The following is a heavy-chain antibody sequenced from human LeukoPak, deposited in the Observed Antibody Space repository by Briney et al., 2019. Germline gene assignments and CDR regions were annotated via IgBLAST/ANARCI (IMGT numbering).Heavy chain of an antibody. CDR1: GFTFSSYW. V-gene: IGHV3-74*01. Sequence: TGGSLRLSCAASGFTFSSYWMHWVRQAPGKGLVWVSRIKSDGSSTSYADSVKGRFTISRDNAKNSLYLQMNSLRAEDTAVYYCARDPPYYYGSGSYYKGDYFDYWGQGTLVTVSS. CDR2: IKSDGSST. CDR3: ARDPPYYYGSGSYYKGDYFDY. D-gene: IGHD3-10*01. J-gene: IGHJ4*02.